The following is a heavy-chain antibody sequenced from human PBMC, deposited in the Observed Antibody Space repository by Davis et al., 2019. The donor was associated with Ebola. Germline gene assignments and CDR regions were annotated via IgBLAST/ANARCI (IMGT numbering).Heavy chain of an antibody. D-gene: IGHD3-16*01. V-gene: IGHV1-18*01. CDR2: ISAYNGNT. J-gene: IGHJ4*02. Sequence: ASVKVSCKASGYTFTTYDINWVRQAPGQGLEWMGWISAYNGNTNYAQKLQGRVTMTTDTPASTAYMDLRSLRSDDTAVYFCARALRLGEFDFWGQGTLVTVSS. CDR1: GYTFTTYD. CDR3: ARALRLGEFDF.